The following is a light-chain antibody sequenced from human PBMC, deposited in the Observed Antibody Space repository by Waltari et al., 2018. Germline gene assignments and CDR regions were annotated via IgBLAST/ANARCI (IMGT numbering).Light chain of an antibody. J-gene: IGKJ1*01. V-gene: IGKV3-20*01. Sequence: EIVLTQSPGTLSLSPGERATLSCRASQSLSSNYLAWYQQKPGQAPRLLIYAASSRATGIPARFSGSGSGTDFTLTISRLEPEDFAVYYCQHYESSPWTFGQGTKMEIK. CDR3: QHYESSPWT. CDR2: AAS. CDR1: QSLSSNY.